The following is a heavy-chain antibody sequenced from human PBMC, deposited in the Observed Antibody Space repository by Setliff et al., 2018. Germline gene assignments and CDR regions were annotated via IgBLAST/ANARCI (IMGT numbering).Heavy chain of an antibody. J-gene: IGHJ4*02. V-gene: IGHV1-46*01. Sequence: GASVKVSCKASGYTFTSYYMHWVRQAPGQGLEWMGIINPSGGSTSYAQKFQGRVTITADKSTSTAYMELSSLRSEDTAVYYCAARGSNILTGYYHYWGQGTLVTVSS. CDR1: GYTFTSYY. CDR3: AARGSNILTGYYHY. D-gene: IGHD3-9*01. CDR2: INPSGGST.